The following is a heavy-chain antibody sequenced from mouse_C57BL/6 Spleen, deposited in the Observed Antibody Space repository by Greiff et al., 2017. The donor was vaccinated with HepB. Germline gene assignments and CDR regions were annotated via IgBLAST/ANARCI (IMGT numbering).Heavy chain of an antibody. D-gene: IGHD1-1*01. CDR1: GYAFSSYW. V-gene: IGHV1-80*01. Sequence: QVQLQQSGAELVKPGASVKISCKASGYAFSSYWMNWVKQRPGKGLEWIGQIYPGDGDTNYNRKFKGKATLTADKSSSTAYMQLSSLTSEDSAVYFCARATTVVARYWYFDVWGTGTTVTVSS. CDR2: IYPGDGDT. CDR3: ARATTVVARYWYFDV. J-gene: IGHJ1*03.